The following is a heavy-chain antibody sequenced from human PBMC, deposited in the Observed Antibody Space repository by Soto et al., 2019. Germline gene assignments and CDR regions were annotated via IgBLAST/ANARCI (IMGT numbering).Heavy chain of an antibody. CDR1: GGSISSYC. D-gene: IGHD6-13*01. Sequence: SETLSLTCTVSGGSISSYCWSWIRQPAGKGLEWIGRIYTSGSTNYNPSLKSRVTMSVDTSKNQFSLKLSSVTAADTAVYYCAREIIAAAGTETYYYYGMDVWGQGTTVTVSS. V-gene: IGHV4-4*07. CDR2: IYTSGST. J-gene: IGHJ6*02. CDR3: AREIIAAAGTETYYYYGMDV.